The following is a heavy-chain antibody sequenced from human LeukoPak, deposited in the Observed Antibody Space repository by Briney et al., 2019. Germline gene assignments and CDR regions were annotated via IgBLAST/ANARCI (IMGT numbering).Heavy chain of an antibody. CDR2: ISYDGSNK. V-gene: IGHV3-30*18. D-gene: IGHD6-19*01. CDR1: GFTFSSYG. Sequence: GSLRLSCAASGFTFSSYGMHWVRQAPGKGLEWVAVISYDGSNKYYADSVKGRFTISRDSSKNTLYLQMNSLRAEDTAVYYCAKGHRIAVAGMMLPEYWGQGTLVTVSS. J-gene: IGHJ4*02. CDR3: AKGHRIAVAGMMLPEY.